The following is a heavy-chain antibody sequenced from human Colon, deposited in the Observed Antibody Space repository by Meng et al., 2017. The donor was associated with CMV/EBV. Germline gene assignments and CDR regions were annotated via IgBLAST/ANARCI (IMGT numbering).Heavy chain of an antibody. CDR1: GFTFRDYT. CDR2: ITSDGSSA. D-gene: IGHD1-1*01. CDR3: GRDRVKRQLLFPDH. Sequence: GESLKISCEGSGFTFRDYTMHWVRQAPGKGLEWVSLITSDGSSAYYADSFRGRFTISRDNNKNLLFLHMNSLRSEDTALYYCGRDRVKRQLLFPDHWGQGTLVTVSS. V-gene: IGHV3-43*01. J-gene: IGHJ4*02.